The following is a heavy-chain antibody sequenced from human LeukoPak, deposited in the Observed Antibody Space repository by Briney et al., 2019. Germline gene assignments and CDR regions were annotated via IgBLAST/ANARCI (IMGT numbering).Heavy chain of an antibody. J-gene: IGHJ4*02. CDR3: ARINQEPGYSSDY. Sequence: GGSLRLSCIASGFTFSSDRMHWVRQVPGKGLVWVSRIDADGTGALYADAVEGRFTISRDNAKNTLYLQMNSLRAEDTAVYYCARINQEPGYSSDYWGQGTLVTVSS. CDR1: GFTFSSDR. CDR2: IDADGTGA. V-gene: IGHV3-74*01. D-gene: IGHD5-18*01.